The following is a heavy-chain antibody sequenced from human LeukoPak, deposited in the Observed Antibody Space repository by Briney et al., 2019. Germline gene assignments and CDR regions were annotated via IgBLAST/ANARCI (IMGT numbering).Heavy chain of an antibody. D-gene: IGHD2-2*01. CDR3: ARDCSSTRCQGPVFDN. CDR1: GYTFTSNY. V-gene: IGHV1-46*01. Sequence: ASVKVSCKASGYTFTSNYMHWVRQAPGQGLEWMGIIHPSGGSTNYAQKFQGRVAMTRDTSTSTVYMELSSLRSEDTAIYYCARDCSSTRCQGPVFDNWGQGTLVTVSS. CDR2: IHPSGGST. J-gene: IGHJ4*02.